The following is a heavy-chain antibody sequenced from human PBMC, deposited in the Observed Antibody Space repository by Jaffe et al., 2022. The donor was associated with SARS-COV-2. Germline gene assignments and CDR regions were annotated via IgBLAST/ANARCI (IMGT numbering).Heavy chain of an antibody. J-gene: IGHJ6*03. CDR2: MPYAGSIE. CDR3: ARGGDYFYYYYYYMDV. CDR1: GFTFSNYA. D-gene: IGHD4-17*01. Sequence: QVQLVESGGGVVQPGRSLRLSCEASGFTFSNYALHWVRQAPGKGLEWVAVMPYAGSIEYYADSVKGRFTVSRDNSKNTLYLQMNSLRAEDTAVYYCARGGDYFYYYYYYMDVWGRGTTVTVSS. V-gene: IGHV3-30*04.